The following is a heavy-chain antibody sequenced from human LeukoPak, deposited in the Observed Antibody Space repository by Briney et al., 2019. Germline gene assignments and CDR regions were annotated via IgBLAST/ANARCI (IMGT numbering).Heavy chain of an antibody. CDR1: GFSFSSYG. J-gene: IGHJ4*02. Sequence: GGSLRLSCAASGFSFSSYGMTWVRQAPGKGVEWIAAISGSGDRANYADSLEGRFTISRDNAKNTLYLQMNSLRGEDTAVYYCAKGQGAMLPTSRYFDNWGQGTLVTVSS. CDR3: AKGQGAMLPTSRYFDN. V-gene: IGHV3-23*01. CDR2: ISGSGDRA. D-gene: IGHD1-26*01.